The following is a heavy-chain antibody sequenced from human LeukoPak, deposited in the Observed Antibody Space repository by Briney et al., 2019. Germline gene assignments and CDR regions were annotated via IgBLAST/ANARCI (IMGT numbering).Heavy chain of an antibody. V-gene: IGHV3-21*01. Sequence: GGSLRLSCETSGFTFSKHALNWVRQAPGKGLEWVSSISSSGTYIYYADSVKGRFTISRDNAKNTLYLQMNSLRAEDTAVYYCARGGSTVTGYWGQGTLVTVSS. J-gene: IGHJ4*02. CDR1: GFTFSKHA. CDR3: ARGGSTVTGY. D-gene: IGHD4-17*01. CDR2: ISSSGTYI.